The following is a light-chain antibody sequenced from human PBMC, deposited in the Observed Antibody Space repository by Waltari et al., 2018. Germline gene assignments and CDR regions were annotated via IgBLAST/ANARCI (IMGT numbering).Light chain of an antibody. CDR3: SSYAGSNYVA. V-gene: IGLV2-8*01. CDR1: SSAIGCYNY. CDR2: EVT. J-gene: IGLJ2*01. Sequence: QSALTQPPSASGSPGQSVTISCTGTSSAIGCYNYFSWYQQRPGKAPKLLIYEVTKRPSGVPDRFSGSKSANTASLTVSGLQAEDEADYYCSSYAGSNYVAFGGGTKLTVL.